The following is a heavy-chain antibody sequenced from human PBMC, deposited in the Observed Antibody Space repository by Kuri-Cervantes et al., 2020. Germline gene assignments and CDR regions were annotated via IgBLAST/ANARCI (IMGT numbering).Heavy chain of an antibody. CDR2: LYTRGTT. CDR3: ARPGHPTPYFYYMEV. CDR1: GGSISSHY. Sequence: SETLSLTCTVSGGSISSHYWSWLRHPAGERLEWIGRLYTRGTTTYNPSLKSRITISLDRSMNQFSLKLRSVTAADTAVYYCARPGHPTPYFYYMEVWGKGAAVTVSS. D-gene: IGHD1-14*01. J-gene: IGHJ6*03. V-gene: IGHV4-4*07.